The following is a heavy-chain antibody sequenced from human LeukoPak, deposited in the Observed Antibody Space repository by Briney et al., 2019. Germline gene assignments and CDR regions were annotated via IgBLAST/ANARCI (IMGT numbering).Heavy chain of an antibody. CDR1: GGSISSADYY. CDR2: IYYSGNT. V-gene: IGHV4-31*02. CDR3: ARAPKHTNSWYYFDY. Sequence: SETLSLTCTVSGGSISSADYYWSWIRQHPGRGLEWIGYIYYSGNTYYNPSLKSRLTISVDTSKNQFSLKLSSMTAADTAVYYCARAPKHTNSWYYFDYWGQGTLVSVSS. J-gene: IGHJ4*02. D-gene: IGHD2-2*01.